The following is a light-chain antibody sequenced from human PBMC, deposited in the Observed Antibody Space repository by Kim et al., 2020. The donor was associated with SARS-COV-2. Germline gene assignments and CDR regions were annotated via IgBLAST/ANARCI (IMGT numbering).Light chain of an antibody. V-gene: IGKV3-20*01. CDR3: QQYDRSPHT. CDR2: GAS. Sequence: PGERATLSCRASQSLSSSQFAWYQQKPGQAPRLLIYGASSRATGIPDRFSGSGSGTDFTLTISRLEPEDFAVYYCQQYDRSPHTFGGGTKVDIK. J-gene: IGKJ4*01. CDR1: QSLSSSQ.